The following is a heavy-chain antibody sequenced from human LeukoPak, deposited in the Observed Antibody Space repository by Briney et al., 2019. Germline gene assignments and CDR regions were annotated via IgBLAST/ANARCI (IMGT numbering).Heavy chain of an antibody. J-gene: IGHJ6*02. CDR1: GFTVSSNY. CDR2: IYSGGST. V-gene: IGHV3-66*01. Sequence: GGSLRLSCAASGFTVSSNYMSWVRQAPGKGLEWVSVIYSGGSTYYADSVKGRFTISRDNSKNTLYLQMNSLRAEDTAVYYCVGMRYLYGMDVWGQGTTVTVSS. D-gene: IGHD1-26*01. CDR3: VGMRYLYGMDV.